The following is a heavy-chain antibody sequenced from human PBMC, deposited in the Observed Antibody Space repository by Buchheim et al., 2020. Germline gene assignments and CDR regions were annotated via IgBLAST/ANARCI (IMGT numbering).Heavy chain of an antibody. CDR3: ARVTDILNGYYVDY. D-gene: IGHD3-9*01. CDR2: IYHGGTT. V-gene: IGHV4-4*02. J-gene: IGHJ4*02. Sequence: QVQLEESGPGLVKPSGTLSLTCAVSGADISRGNWWSWVRQPPGRGLEWIGEIYHGGTTNYNPSLQSRVTISLDQSTNQLSLNLRSVTAADTAVYFCARVTDILNGYYVDYWGQGT. CDR1: GADISRGNW.